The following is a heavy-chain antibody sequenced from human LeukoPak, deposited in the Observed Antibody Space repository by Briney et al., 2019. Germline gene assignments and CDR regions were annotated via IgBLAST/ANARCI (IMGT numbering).Heavy chain of an antibody. CDR2: DPEDGET. J-gene: IGHJ6*02. V-gene: IGHV1-24*01. D-gene: IGHD4-17*01. CDR3: ATADETVTTSYYGMDV. Sequence: DPEDGETIYAQKFQGRVTMTEDTSTDTAYMELSSLRSEDTAVYYCATADETVTTSYYGMDVWGQGTTVTVSS.